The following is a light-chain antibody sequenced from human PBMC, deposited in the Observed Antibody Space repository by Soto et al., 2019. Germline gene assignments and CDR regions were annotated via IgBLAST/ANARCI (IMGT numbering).Light chain of an antibody. V-gene: IGLV2-8*01. CDR1: SSDIGNYNY. CDR2: EVS. Sequence: QSVLTQPPSASGSPGQSVTISCTGTSSDIGNYNYVSWYQQHPGKAPKLMIYEVSKRPSGVPDRFSGSKSGNTASLTVSGLQAEDDADYYCSSYAGSRSVFGSGTKLPVL. J-gene: IGLJ1*01. CDR3: SSYAGSRSV.